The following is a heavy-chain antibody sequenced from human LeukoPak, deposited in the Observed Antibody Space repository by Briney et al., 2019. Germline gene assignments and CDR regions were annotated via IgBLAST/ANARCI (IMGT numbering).Heavy chain of an antibody. V-gene: IGHV1-2*02. Sequence: AASVKVSCKASGYTFTGYYMHWVRQAPGQGLEWMGWINPNSGGTNYAQKFQGRVTMTRDTSISTAYMELSRLRSDDTAVYYCARDLRFLEWLPFDYWGQGTLVTVFS. J-gene: IGHJ4*02. CDR2: INPNSGGT. D-gene: IGHD3-3*01. CDR1: GYTFTGYY. CDR3: ARDLRFLEWLPFDY.